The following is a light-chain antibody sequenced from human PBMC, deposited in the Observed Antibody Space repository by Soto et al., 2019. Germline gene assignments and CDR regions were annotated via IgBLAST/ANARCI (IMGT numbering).Light chain of an antibody. J-gene: IGKJ5*01. CDR1: HGISSH. Sequence: VLTQSPATLSVSPGDRATLSCRASHGISSHLAWYQQKPGHPPRLLIYGASSRATGVPARFSGSGSGTEFTLTISSLQPEDFATYYCQQSYSTPITFGQGTRLEIK. V-gene: IGKV3-15*01. CDR3: QQSYSTPIT. CDR2: GAS.